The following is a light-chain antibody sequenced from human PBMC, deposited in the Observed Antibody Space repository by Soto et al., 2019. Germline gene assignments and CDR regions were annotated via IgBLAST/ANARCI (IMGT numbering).Light chain of an antibody. CDR1: QGISSW. J-gene: IGKJ1*01. CDR3: QHYNSYSEA. V-gene: IGKV1D-16*01. Sequence: ITHSPSSLSSSTGDRVTITCRASQGISSWLAWYQQKPGKAPKLLIYAASSLQSGVPSRFSGSGSGTEFTLTISSLQPDDFATYYCQHYNSYSEAFGQGTKVDIK. CDR2: AAS.